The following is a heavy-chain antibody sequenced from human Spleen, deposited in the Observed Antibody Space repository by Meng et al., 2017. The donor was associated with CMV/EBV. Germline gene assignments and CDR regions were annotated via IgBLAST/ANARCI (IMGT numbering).Heavy chain of an antibody. Sequence: LSCAASGLSFSDYYMTWIRQAPGKGLEWISHISGSSNTIYYADSVKGRFTISRDNAKNSLYLQMNSLRVEDTAVYYCARDSTEIDYWGQGMLVTVSS. CDR1: GLSFSDYY. D-gene: IGHD2/OR15-2a*01. V-gene: IGHV3-11*01. CDR3: ARDSTEIDY. J-gene: IGHJ4*02. CDR2: ISGSSNTI.